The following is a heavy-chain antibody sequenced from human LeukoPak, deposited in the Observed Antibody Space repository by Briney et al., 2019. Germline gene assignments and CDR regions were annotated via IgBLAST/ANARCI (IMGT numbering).Heavy chain of an antibody. CDR3: ARAADSDSGYDYFDY. V-gene: IGHV5-10-1*01. D-gene: IGHD5-12*01. CDR1: GYTFTNHW. J-gene: IGHJ4*02. Sequence: GKSLRISCMGSGYTFTNHWISWVRQMPGKGLEWMGKNDPSDSYTNYSPSFQGHVTISADKSISTAYLQWSTLKASDTAMYYCARAADSDSGYDYFDYWGQGTLVTVSS. CDR2: NDPSDSYT.